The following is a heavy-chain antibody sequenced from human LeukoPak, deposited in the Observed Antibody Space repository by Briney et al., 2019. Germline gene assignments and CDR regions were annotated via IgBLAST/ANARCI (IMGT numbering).Heavy chain of an antibody. D-gene: IGHD6-6*01. J-gene: IGHJ4*02. CDR2: ISSSSSYI. CDR3: ARVSDSSSWDDY. V-gene: IGHV3-21*01. Sequence: PGGSLRLSCAASGFTFSSYSMNWVRQAPGKGLEWVSSISSSSSYIYYADSVKGRYTISRDNAKNSLYLQMNSLRAEDTAVYYCARVSDSSSWDDYWGQGTLVTVSS. CDR1: GFTFSSYS.